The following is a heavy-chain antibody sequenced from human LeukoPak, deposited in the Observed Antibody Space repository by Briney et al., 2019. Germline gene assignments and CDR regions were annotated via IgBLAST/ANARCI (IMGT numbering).Heavy chain of an antibody. D-gene: IGHD2-15*01. Sequence: PGGSLRLSCAASGFTFSSYGMHWVRQAPGKGLEWVAFIRYDGSNKYYADSVKGRFTISRDNSKNTLYLQMNSLRAEDTAVYCCAKLDSELVDYWGQGTLVTVSS. V-gene: IGHV3-30*02. J-gene: IGHJ4*02. CDR2: IRYDGSNK. CDR1: GFTFSSYG. CDR3: AKLDSELVDY.